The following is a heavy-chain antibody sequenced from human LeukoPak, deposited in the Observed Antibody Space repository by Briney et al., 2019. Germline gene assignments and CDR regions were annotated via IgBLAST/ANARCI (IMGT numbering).Heavy chain of an antibody. D-gene: IGHD3-22*01. Sequence: SETLSLTCTVSGGSISSSSYYWGWIRQPPGKGLEWIGSIYYSGSTYYNPSLKSRVTISVDTSKNQFSLKLSSVTAADTTVYYCARHLYYYDSSSYFDYWGQGTLVTVSS. J-gene: IGHJ4*02. CDR1: GGSISSSSYY. CDR2: IYYSGST. V-gene: IGHV4-39*01. CDR3: ARHLYYYDSSSYFDY.